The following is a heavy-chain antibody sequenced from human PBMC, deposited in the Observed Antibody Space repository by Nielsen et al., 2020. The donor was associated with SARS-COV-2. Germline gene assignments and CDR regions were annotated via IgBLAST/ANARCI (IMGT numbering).Heavy chain of an antibody. CDR2: ISSTGRTM. CDR1: GFIFSDYY. CDR3: ARDNESSSRYSPYYYYGMDV. Sequence: LSLTCAASGFIFSDYYMSWIRQAPGKGLEWVSYISSTGRTMYYADSVRGRFTISRDNGKNSLFLHMNSLRSEDTAVYYCARDNESSSRYSPYYYYGMDVWGQGTTVTVSS. V-gene: IGHV3-11*01. J-gene: IGHJ6*02. D-gene: IGHD6-13*01.